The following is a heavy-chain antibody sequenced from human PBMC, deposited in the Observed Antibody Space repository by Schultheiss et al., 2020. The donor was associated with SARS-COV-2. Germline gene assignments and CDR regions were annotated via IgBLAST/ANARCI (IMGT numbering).Heavy chain of an antibody. CDR1: GFTFSSYS. D-gene: IGHD2-2*01. CDR3: ARAWDIVVVPAAICDY. Sequence: GGSLRLSCAASGFTFSSYSMNWVRQAPGKGLEWVSYIRSSSSTTYYADSMKGRFTISRDNAKNSLYLQMNSLRAEDTAVYYCARAWDIVVVPAAICDYWGQGTLVTVSS. J-gene: IGHJ4*02. V-gene: IGHV3-48*01. CDR2: IRSSSSTT.